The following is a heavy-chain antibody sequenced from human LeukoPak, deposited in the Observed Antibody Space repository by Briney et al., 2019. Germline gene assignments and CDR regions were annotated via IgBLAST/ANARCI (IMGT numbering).Heavy chain of an antibody. D-gene: IGHD3-10*01. CDR1: GGSFSGYY. Sequence: KPSETLSLTCAAYGGSFSGYYWNWIRQPPGKGLEWIGEINHSGSTNYNPSLKSRVTISVDTSKNQFSLKLSSVTAADTAVYYCARGGATMVRGVHGYWGQGTLVTVSS. J-gene: IGHJ4*02. CDR3: ARGGATMVRGVHGY. V-gene: IGHV4-34*01. CDR2: INHSGST.